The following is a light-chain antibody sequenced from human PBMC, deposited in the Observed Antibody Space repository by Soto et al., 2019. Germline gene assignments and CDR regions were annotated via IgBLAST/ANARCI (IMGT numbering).Light chain of an antibody. Sequence: QAALTQPASVSGSPGQSITISCTGTSSDVGGYNFVSWYQHNPGKAPKPVIYEVSNRPSGLSNRFSGSKSGNTASLTISGLQAEDEAYYYCSSYTSSTTLVFGGGTKLTVL. J-gene: IGLJ2*01. CDR2: EVS. CDR1: SSDVGGYNF. CDR3: SSYTSSTTLV. V-gene: IGLV2-14*01.